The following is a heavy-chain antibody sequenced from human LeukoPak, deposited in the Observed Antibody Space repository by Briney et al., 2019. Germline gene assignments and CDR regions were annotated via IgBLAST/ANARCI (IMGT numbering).Heavy chain of an antibody. CDR2: ISCNRGST. Sequence: PGGSLRLSCAASGFTFSSYAMHWVRQATGKGLEYVSAISCNRGSTYYANSVKGRFTISRDNSKNTLYLQMGSLRAEDMAVYYCARDQGGDCSSTSCYEGNWFVPWSQGTLVTVSS. V-gene: IGHV3-64*01. CDR1: GFTFSSYA. J-gene: IGHJ5*02. CDR3: ARDQGGDCSSTSCYEGNWFVP. D-gene: IGHD2-2*01.